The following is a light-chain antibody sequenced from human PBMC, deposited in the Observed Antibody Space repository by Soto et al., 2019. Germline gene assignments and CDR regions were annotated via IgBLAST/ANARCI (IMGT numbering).Light chain of an antibody. CDR3: QQSYSTPPLT. CDR1: QSISSY. J-gene: IGKJ4*01. V-gene: IGKV1-39*01. Sequence: DIQMTQSPSSLSASVGDRVTITCRASQSISSYLNWYQQKPGKAPKLLIYAASSLQSGVPSRFSGSGSGTAFTLTISSLQPEDFAPYYCQQSYSTPPLTFGGGTKVEI. CDR2: AAS.